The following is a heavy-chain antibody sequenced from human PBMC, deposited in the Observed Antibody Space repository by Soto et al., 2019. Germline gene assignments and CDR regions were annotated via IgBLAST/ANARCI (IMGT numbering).Heavy chain of an antibody. CDR3: ARVETGTTKPFDY. V-gene: IGHV4-31*02. CDR2: IYYSGST. D-gene: IGHD1-1*01. Sequence: WTGLRQHPGKGLEWIGYIYYSGSTYYNPSLKSRVTISVDTSKNQFSLKLSSVTAADTAVYYCARVETGTTKPFDYWGQGTLVTVSS. J-gene: IGHJ4*02.